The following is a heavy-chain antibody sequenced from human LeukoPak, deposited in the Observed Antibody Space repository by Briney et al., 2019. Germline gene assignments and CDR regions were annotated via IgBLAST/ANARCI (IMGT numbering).Heavy chain of an antibody. CDR3: AKPFYDYSYDLDV. J-gene: IGHJ6*02. CDR1: GDTFRRSD. Sequence: GGSLRLSCAALGDTFRRSDMHWVRQAPGKGLEWVAIISYDGSNKYYADSVKGRFTISRGNSKNTLYLQMNSLGAEDTAVYYCAKPFYDYSYDLDVWGQGTTVTVSS. CDR2: ISYDGSNK. V-gene: IGHV3-30*18.